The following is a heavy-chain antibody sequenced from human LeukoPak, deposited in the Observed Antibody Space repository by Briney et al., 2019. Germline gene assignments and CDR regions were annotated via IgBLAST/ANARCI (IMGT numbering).Heavy chain of an antibody. CDR2: INSDGSST. J-gene: IGHJ6*02. CDR3: ARYGSGTIYGMDV. CDR1: GFTFSSYW. Sequence: GGSLRLSCAASGFTFSSYWMHWVRQAPGKGLVWVSRINSDGSSTSYADSVKGRFTISRDNAKNTLYLQMNSLRAEDTAVYYCARYGSGTIYGMDVWGQGTTVTVSS. D-gene: IGHD3-10*01. V-gene: IGHV3-74*01.